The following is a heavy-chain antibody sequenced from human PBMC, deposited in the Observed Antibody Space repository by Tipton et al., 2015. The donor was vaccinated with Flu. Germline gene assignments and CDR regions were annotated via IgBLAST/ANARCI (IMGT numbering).Heavy chain of an antibody. D-gene: IGHD1-26*01. CDR1: GGSVSSGVYY. V-gene: IGHV4-31*03. CDR3: ARDPSGTYGLNH. J-gene: IGHJ5*02. CDR2: IHHSGNT. Sequence: TLSLTCTVSGGSVSSGVYYWTWIRQHPGKGLEWIGYIHHSGNTYYNPSLKSRVTISVDTSKNQFSLKVNSVTAADTALYFCARDPSGTYGLNHWGQGTLVTVSS.